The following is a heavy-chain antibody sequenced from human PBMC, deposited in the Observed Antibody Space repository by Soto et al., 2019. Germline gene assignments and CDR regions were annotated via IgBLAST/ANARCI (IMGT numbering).Heavy chain of an antibody. D-gene: IGHD6-19*01. CDR1: GGSISSGGYY. CDR3: ARDSHSVFGGWSS. CDR2: IYYSGST. J-gene: IGHJ5*02. Sequence: SETLSLTCTVSGGSISSGGYYWSWIRQHPGKGLEWIGYIYYSGSTYYNPSLKSRVTISVDTSKNQFSLKLSSVTAADTAVYYCARDSHSVFGGWSSWGQGTLVTVSS. V-gene: IGHV4-31*03.